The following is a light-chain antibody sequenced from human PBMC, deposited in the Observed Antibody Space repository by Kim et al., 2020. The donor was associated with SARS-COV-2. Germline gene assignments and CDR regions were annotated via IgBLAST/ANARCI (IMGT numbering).Light chain of an antibody. CDR2: GKD. J-gene: IGLJ2*01. CDR1: SLRSYY. CDR3: NSLDSHDNVV. V-gene: IGLV3-19*01. Sequence: SSELTQDPAVSVALGQTVRITCQGDSLRSYYATWYQQKAGQAPIPVIYGKDNRPSGIPDRFSGSSSGNTASLTITGAQAEDEADYCCNSLDSHDNVVFGG.